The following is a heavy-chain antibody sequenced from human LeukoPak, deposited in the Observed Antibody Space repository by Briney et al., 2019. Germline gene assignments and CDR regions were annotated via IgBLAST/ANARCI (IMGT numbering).Heavy chain of an antibody. CDR2: FDPEDGAT. V-gene: IGHV1-24*01. D-gene: IGHD3-10*01. J-gene: IGHJ2*01. CDR3: ATLGEVDWYFDL. Sequence: ASVKVSCKVSGYTLTELSMHWVRQAPGKGLEWMGGFDPEDGATIYAQKFQGRVTMTEDTSTDTAYMELSSLRSEDTAVYYCATLGEVDWYFDLWGRGTLVTVSS. CDR1: GYTLTELS.